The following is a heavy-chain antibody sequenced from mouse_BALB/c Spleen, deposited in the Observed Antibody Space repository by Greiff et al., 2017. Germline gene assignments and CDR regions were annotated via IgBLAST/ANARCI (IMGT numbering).Heavy chain of an antibody. D-gene: IGHD1-1*01. V-gene: IGHV7-1*02. Sequence: EVQLVESGGGLVQPAGSLRLSCATSGFTFSDFYMEWVRQPPGKRLEWIAASRNKANDYTTEYSASVKGRFIVSSDTSQSILYRQMNALRAEDTAIYDCARDAGCYGSRGAMDYWGQGTSVTVSS. CDR3: ARDAGCYGSRGAMDY. CDR1: GFTFSDFY. CDR2: SRNKANDYTT. J-gene: IGHJ4*01.